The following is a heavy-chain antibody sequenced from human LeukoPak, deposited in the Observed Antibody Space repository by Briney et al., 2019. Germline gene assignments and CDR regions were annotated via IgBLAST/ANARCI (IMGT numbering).Heavy chain of an antibody. Sequence: SETLSLTCTVSGGSISSYYWSWIRQPPGKGREWIGYIYYSGSTNYNPSLKSRVTISVDTSKNQFSLKLSSVTAADTAVYCCARLIVLRRDGYNAYFDYWGQGTLVTVSS. D-gene: IGHD5-24*01. CDR1: GGSISSYY. J-gene: IGHJ4*02. V-gene: IGHV4-59*08. CDR2: IYYSGST. CDR3: ARLIVLRRDGYNAYFDY.